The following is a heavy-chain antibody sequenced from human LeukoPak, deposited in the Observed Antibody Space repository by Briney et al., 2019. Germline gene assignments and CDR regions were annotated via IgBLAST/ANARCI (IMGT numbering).Heavy chain of an antibody. V-gene: IGHV4-39*07. Sequence: EASETLSLTCTVSGDSISGSNYHWGWIRQPPGKGLERLGTVHHTGRAFYNPSLRGRTTVSVDTSKNEFSLKLTSVTAADTAVYYCAREPDAWGQGILVIVSS. CDR3: AREPDA. CDR2: VHHTGRA. CDR1: GDSISGSNYH. J-gene: IGHJ5*02.